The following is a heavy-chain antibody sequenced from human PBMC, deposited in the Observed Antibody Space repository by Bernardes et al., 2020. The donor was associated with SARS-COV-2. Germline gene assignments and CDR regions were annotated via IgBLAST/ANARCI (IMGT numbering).Heavy chain of an antibody. V-gene: IGHV1-2*02. Sequence: ASVKVSCKASGYTFIGYYLHWLRQAPGQGPEWMGWINPNSGDTNYGQRFQGRVTMTRDTSFNTAYMELTRLRSDDSAVYYGARETYSSTWFRPQYIYFDLCGRGTLVTVSS. CDR2: INPNSGDT. J-gene: IGHJ2*01. D-gene: IGHD6-13*01. CDR3: ARETYSSTWFRPQYIYFDL. CDR1: GYTFIGYY.